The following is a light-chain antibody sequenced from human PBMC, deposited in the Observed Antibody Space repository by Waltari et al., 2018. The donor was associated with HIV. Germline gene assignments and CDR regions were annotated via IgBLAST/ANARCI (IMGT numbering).Light chain of an antibody. CDR3: QQFHSYPRT. V-gene: IGKV1-33*01. CDR1: HYIDNY. Sequence: DIQMTQSPSALSASVGDRVTITCQASHYIDNYVSWYQQKAGKAPKLLIYDASNLETGVSSRFSGGGYGTDFTFTISSLQPEDIATYYCQQFHSYPRTFGQGTKVEIK. J-gene: IGKJ1*01. CDR2: DAS.